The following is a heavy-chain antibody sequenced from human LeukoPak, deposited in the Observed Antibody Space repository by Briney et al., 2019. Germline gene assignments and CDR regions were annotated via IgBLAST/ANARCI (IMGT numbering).Heavy chain of an antibody. CDR2: FYKGGST. J-gene: IGHJ6*02. Sequence: SETLSLTCSVSGSSISNYSWSWLRQPAGKGLEWLGRFYKGGSTKYNFSLKSRVTMSVDTSKNLFSLKLSSVAAADTAVYYCARERYDFWSGHDKGMDVWGQGTTVTVSS. V-gene: IGHV4-4*07. D-gene: IGHD3-3*01. CDR1: GSSISNYS. CDR3: ARERYDFWSGHDKGMDV.